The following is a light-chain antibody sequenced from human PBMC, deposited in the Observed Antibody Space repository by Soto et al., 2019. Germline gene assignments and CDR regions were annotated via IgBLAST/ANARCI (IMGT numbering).Light chain of an antibody. CDR3: LFYYDGAWV. Sequence: QTVVTQEPSLTASPGGTVTLTCASSTGAVTSGHYPNWFQQKPGQAPRALVYSTSNRYSWTPARFSGSLLGGKAALTLSGVQPEDEAEYYCLFYYDGAWVFGGGTKLTVL. J-gene: IGLJ3*02. CDR2: STS. CDR1: TGAVTSGHY. V-gene: IGLV7-43*01.